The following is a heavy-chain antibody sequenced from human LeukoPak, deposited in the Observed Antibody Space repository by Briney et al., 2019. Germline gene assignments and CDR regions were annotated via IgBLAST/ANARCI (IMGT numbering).Heavy chain of an antibody. Sequence: ASVKVSCKAPGGTFSSYAISWVRQAPGQGLEWMGRIIPILGIANYAQKFQGRVTITADKSTSTAYMELSSLRSEDTAVYYCARSSGMLVRGVIRDNWFDSWGQGTLVTVSS. CDR2: IIPILGIA. CDR1: GGTFSSYA. D-gene: IGHD3-10*01. J-gene: IGHJ5*01. V-gene: IGHV1-69*04. CDR3: ARSSGMLVRGVIRDNWFDS.